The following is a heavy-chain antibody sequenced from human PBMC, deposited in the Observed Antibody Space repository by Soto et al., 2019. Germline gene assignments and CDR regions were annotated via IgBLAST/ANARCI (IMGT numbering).Heavy chain of an antibody. CDR2: IIPIFGTA. CDR1: GGTYSSYA. Sequence: QVQLVQSGAEVKKPGSSVKVSCKASGGTYSSYAISWVRQAPGQGLEWMGGIIPIFGTANYAQKFQGRVTITADESTSTAYMELSSLRSEDTAVYYCASPRIAAAGTSGWFDPWGQGTLVTVSS. CDR3: ASPRIAAAGTSGWFDP. D-gene: IGHD6-13*01. J-gene: IGHJ5*02. V-gene: IGHV1-69*01.